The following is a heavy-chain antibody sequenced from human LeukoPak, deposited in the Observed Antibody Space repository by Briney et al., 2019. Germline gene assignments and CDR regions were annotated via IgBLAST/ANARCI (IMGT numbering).Heavy chain of an antibody. J-gene: IGHJ6*02. V-gene: IGHV4-61*01. CDR3: ARDLIVKAPNEPVYYYYGMDV. D-gene: IGHD3-16*02. CDR1: GGSISSSSYY. Sequence: SETLSLTCTVSGGSISSSSYYWGWIRQPPGKGLEWIGYIYYSGSTNYNPSLKSRVTISVDTSKNQFSLKLSSVTAADTAVYYCARDLIVKAPNEPVYYYYGMDVWGQGTTVTVSS. CDR2: IYYSGST.